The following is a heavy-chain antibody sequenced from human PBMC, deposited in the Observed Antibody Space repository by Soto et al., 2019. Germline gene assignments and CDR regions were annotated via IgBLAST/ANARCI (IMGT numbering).Heavy chain of an antibody. D-gene: IGHD6-13*01. CDR1: GFIFSTYS. Sequence: AGGSLRLSCAASGFIFSTYSMTWVRQAPGKGLEWVSSMSGSSGNTYYADSVKGRFTISRDNSKNTLFLLINSLRADDTAIYYCGKGYSNSWHVPDYWGQGTLVTVSS. CDR3: GKGYSNSWHVPDY. V-gene: IGHV3-23*01. CDR2: MSGSSGNT. J-gene: IGHJ4*02.